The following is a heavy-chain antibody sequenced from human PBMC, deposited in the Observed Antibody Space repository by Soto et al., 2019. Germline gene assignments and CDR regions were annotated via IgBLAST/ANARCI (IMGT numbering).Heavy chain of an antibody. CDR1: GFTFSNAW. V-gene: IGHV3-15*07. Sequence: GSLRLSCAASGFTFSNAWINWVRQASGKGLEWVGRIKSKTDGGTTDYAAPVKGRFAVSRDDSRNMVYLQMNSLKTEDTGIYYCPTDSYSSTIIVRFDYGGQGTVVTLSS. CDR3: PTDSYSSTIIVRFDY. D-gene: IGHD1-26*01. J-gene: IGHJ4*02. CDR2: IKSKTDGGTT.